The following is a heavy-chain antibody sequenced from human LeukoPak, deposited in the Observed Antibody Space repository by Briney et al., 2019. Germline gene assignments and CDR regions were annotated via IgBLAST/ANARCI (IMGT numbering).Heavy chain of an antibody. CDR3: AKDIHGRSKVL. J-gene: IGHJ6*03. V-gene: IGHV3-30*02. CDR2: IRYDVSNK. CDR1: GVTFSSYG. D-gene: IGHD6-13*01. Sequence: PVGSLRLSCAASGVTFSSYGMHWVRQAPGKGLEWVAVIRYDVSNKYYAHPVKGRFTISRDNSKNTLYLQMNSLRAEDTAVYYCAKDIHGRSKVLWGRGTTATVS.